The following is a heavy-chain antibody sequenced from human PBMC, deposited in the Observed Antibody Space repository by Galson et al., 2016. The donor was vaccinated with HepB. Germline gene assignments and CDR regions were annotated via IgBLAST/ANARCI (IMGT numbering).Heavy chain of an antibody. CDR1: GNSISRSSYY. J-gene: IGHJ4*02. CDR2: IYYSGST. CDR3: SRRDGGMGTTMLDY. V-gene: IGHV4-39*01. D-gene: IGHD1-26*01. Sequence: ETLSLTCTVSGNSISRSSYYWGWIRQSPGKGLEWIGSIYYSGSTSYNPSLKSRVTISLDTSNNQFSLKLSSVTATDTAVYYCSRRDGGMGTTMLDYWGQGTLVTVSS.